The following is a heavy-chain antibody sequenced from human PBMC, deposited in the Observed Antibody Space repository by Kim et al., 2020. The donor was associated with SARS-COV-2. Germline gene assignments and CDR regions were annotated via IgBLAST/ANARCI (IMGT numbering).Heavy chain of an antibody. Sequence: GGSLRLSCAASGFTFSSYAMSWVRQAPGKGLEWVSVIYSGGSSTYYADSVKGRFTISRDNSKNTLYLQMNSLRAEDTAVYYCAKDPWSGYCSGGSCYRY. D-gene: IGHD2-15*01. CDR3: AKDPWSGYCSGGSCYRY. CDR1: GFTFSSYA. CDR2: IYSGGSST. V-gene: IGHV3-23*03. J-gene: IGHJ4*03.